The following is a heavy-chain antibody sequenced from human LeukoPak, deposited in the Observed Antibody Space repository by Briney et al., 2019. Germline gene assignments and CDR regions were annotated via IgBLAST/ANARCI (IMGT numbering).Heavy chain of an antibody. Sequence: GASVKVSCKASGYTFTSYGISWVRQVTGQGLEWMGWMNPNSGNAAYAQKFQGRVTITRNTSISTAFMELSSLRSEDTAVYYCARRAVGNSYYYSMDVWGKGTTVTVSS. CDR2: MNPNSGNA. CDR3: ARRAVGNSYYYSMDV. V-gene: IGHV1-8*03. CDR1: GYTFTSYG. J-gene: IGHJ6*03. D-gene: IGHD6-19*01.